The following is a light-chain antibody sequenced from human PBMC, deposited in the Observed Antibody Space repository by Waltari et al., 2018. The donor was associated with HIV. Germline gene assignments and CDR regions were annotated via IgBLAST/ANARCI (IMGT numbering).Light chain of an antibody. CDR1: QSVHSN. Sequence: EIVLTQSPATLSVSPGESATLPCRASQSVHSNLAWYQQKPGQAPRLLISGASTRATGIPARFSGSGSGTEFTLTVSSLQSEDFALYFCQQYDTWPPITFGQGTRLEIK. CDR3: QQYDTWPPIT. V-gene: IGKV3-15*01. CDR2: GAS. J-gene: IGKJ5*01.